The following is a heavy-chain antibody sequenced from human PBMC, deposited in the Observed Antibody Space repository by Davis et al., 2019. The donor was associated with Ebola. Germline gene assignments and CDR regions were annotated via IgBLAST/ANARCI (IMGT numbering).Heavy chain of an antibody. V-gene: IGHV3-23*01. J-gene: IGHJ6*02. D-gene: IGHD2-2*02. CDR1: GFTFSSYA. CDR2: ISGSGGST. Sequence: GESLKISCAASGFTFSSYAMSWVRQAPGKGLEWVPAISGSGGSTYYADSVKGRFTISRDNSKNTLYLQMNSLRAEDTAVYYCAKERYCSSTSCYTYYYYGMDVWGQGTTVTVSS. CDR3: AKERYCSSTSCYTYYYYGMDV.